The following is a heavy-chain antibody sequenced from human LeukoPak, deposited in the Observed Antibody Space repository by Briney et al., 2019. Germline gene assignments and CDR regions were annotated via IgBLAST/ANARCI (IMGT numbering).Heavy chain of an antibody. CDR2: IYYSGST. Sequence: PSETLSLTCTVSGGSISSGGYYWSWIRQHPGKGLEWIGYIYYSGSTYYNPSLKSRVTISVDTSKYQFSLKLSSVTAADTAVYYCARAVGSGSYNFDYWGQGTLVTVSS. V-gene: IGHV4-31*03. D-gene: IGHD3-10*01. CDR1: GGSISSGGYY. CDR3: ARAVGSGSYNFDY. J-gene: IGHJ4*02.